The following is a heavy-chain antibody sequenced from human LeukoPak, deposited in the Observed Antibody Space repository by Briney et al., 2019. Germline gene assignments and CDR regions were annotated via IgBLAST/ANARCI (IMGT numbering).Heavy chain of an antibody. D-gene: IGHD2-15*01. J-gene: IGHJ4*02. Sequence: GGSLRLSCAASGFTFSSYAMGWVRQAPGKGLEWVSAISGSGANTYYAGSVKGRFTISRDNSKNTLYLQMNSLRADDTAVYNCAKGRALEVVAAFNYWGQGTVVTVSS. CDR2: ISGSGANT. CDR1: GFTFSSYA. V-gene: IGHV3-23*01. CDR3: AKGRALEVVAAFNY.